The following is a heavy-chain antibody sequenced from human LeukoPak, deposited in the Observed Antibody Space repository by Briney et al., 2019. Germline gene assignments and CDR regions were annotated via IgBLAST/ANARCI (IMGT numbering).Heavy chain of an antibody. D-gene: IGHD1-26*01. V-gene: IGHV3-48*03. CDR3: ARGPYSGSYAEYFQH. CDR1: GFTFSSYE. Sequence: PGGSLRLSCAASGFTFSSYEMNWVRQAPGKGLEWVSYISSSGSTIYHADSVKGRFTISRDNAKNSLYLQMNSLRAEDTAVYYCARGPYSGSYAEYFQHWGQGTLVTVSS. CDR2: ISSSGSTI. J-gene: IGHJ1*01.